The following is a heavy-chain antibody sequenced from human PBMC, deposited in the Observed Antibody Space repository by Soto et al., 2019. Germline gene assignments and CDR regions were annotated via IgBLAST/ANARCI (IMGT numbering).Heavy chain of an antibody. CDR3: ARDRSVSAWYYVNY. CDR1: GFTFSSYA. CDR2: ISDDGSNK. D-gene: IGHD6-25*01. V-gene: IGHV3-30*09. Sequence: GGSLRLSCAASGFTFSSYAMHWVRQAPGQGLEWVAIISDDGSNKYNADPVKGRFAIFRDNSRNTLFLQMNSLRAEDTAVYYCARDRSVSAWYYVNYLGQGTLVTFSS. J-gene: IGHJ4*02.